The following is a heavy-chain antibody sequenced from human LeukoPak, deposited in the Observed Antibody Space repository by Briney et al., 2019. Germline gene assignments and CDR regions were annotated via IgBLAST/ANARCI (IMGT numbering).Heavy chain of an antibody. CDR3: ARARHNIPNGWAWYFDL. D-gene: IGHD6-19*01. CDR1: GDSLSSNTAA. J-gene: IGHJ2*01. Sequence: SQTLSLTCAISGDSLSSNTAAWNWIRQSPSRGLEWLGRTYFRSKWYHDYAVSVESRITINPDTSKNQFSLPLNSGTPADTAVYYCARARHNIPNGWAWYFDLWGRGTLVTVSS. CDR2: TYFRSKWYH. V-gene: IGHV6-1*01.